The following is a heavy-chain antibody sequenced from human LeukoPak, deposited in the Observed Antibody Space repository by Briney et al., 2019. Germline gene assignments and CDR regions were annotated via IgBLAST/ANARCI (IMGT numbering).Heavy chain of an antibody. CDR1: GGSISSHS. CDR3: AKVRYCSSTSCYTWFDP. D-gene: IGHD2-2*02. Sequence: SETLSLTCTVSGGSISSHSWSWIRLPAGKGLEWIGRIYSSGSTNSNPSLKSGVTISVDTSKNQFYLMLSSVTAADAAVYYCAKVRYCSSTSCYTWFDPWGQGTLVTVSS. J-gene: IGHJ5*02. CDR2: IYSSGST. V-gene: IGHV4-4*07.